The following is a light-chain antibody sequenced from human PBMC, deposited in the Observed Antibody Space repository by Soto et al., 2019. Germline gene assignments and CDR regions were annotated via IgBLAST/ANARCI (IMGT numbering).Light chain of an antibody. CDR1: RSNIGNNY. CDR3: GTWDNTLSAGL. J-gene: IGLJ3*02. Sequence: QSVLTQPPSVSAAAGQNVTISCPGDRSNIGNNYVSWYQQFPGTAPKLLIYDNEKRPSGIPERFSGSKSGTSATLFITGLQTGDEADYYCGTWDNTLSAGLFGGGTKLTVL. CDR2: DNE. V-gene: IGLV1-51*01.